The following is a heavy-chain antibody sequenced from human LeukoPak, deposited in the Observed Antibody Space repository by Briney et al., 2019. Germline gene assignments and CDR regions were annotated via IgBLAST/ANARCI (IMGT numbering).Heavy chain of an antibody. CDR2: IWYDGSNK. Sequence: GGSLRLSCAASGFTFSSYGMHWVRQAPGKGLEWVAVIWYDGSNKYYADSVKGRFTISRDNSKNTLYLQMNSLRAEDTAVYYCARGYYGSGSYYNVPLPSDYWGQGTLVTVSS. V-gene: IGHV3-33*01. CDR3: ARGYYGSGSYYNVPLPSDY. D-gene: IGHD3-10*01. J-gene: IGHJ4*02. CDR1: GFTFSSYG.